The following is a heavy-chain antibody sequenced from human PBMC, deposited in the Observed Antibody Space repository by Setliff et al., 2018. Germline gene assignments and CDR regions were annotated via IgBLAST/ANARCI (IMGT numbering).Heavy chain of an antibody. Sequence: PSVKVSCKASGGTFSSYAISWVRQAPGQGLEWMGGIIPIFGTANYAQKFQGRVTITTDESTSTAYMELSSLRSEDTAVYYCARGNYYDSSGYSVDYWGQGTLVTVSS. J-gene: IGHJ4*02. CDR1: GGTFSSYA. CDR2: IIPIFGTA. V-gene: IGHV1-69*05. D-gene: IGHD3-22*01. CDR3: ARGNYYDSSGYSVDY.